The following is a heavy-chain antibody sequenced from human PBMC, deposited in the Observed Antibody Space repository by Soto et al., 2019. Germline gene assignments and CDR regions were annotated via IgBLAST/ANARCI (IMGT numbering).Heavy chain of an antibody. V-gene: IGHV1-69*06. CDR1: GGTFSNYV. CDR2: IIPISGAA. J-gene: IGHJ4*02. Sequence: QVQLVQSGAEVKKPGSSVKVSCKASGGTFSNYVVNWVRQAPGQGLEWMGRIIPISGAANYAQKFQGRVTITADKSTSTSSMELSSLRSEDTAVYYCARDMTRTVVPYFDFWGQGNLVNVSS. D-gene: IGHD1-7*01. CDR3: ARDMTRTVVPYFDF.